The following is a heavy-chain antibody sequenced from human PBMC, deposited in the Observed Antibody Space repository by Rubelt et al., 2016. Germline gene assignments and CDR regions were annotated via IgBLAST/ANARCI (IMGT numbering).Heavy chain of an antibody. CDR3: ARGMPYGDYSVEY. Sequence: QVQLQESGPGLVKPSETLSLTCTVSGGSISSYYWSWIRQPPGKGLEWIGYIYYSGTTNYNPSLQSRVSLSVGTSKTQFSRRLCSGTAADTAVYYWARGMPYGDYSVEYWGQGTLVTVSS. CDR1: GGSISSYY. CDR2: IYYSGTT. V-gene: IGHV4-59*01. J-gene: IGHJ4*02. D-gene: IGHD4-17*01.